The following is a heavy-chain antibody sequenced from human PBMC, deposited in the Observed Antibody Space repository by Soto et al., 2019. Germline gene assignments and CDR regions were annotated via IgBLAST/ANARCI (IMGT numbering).Heavy chain of an antibody. V-gene: IGHV3-23*01. Sequence: GGSLRLSCAASGFTFSSYAMSWVRQAPGKGLEWVSAISGSGGSTYYADSVKGRFTISRDNSKNTLYLQMNSLRAEDTAVYYCARGGGAAASSYYYGMDVWGQGTTVTVSS. D-gene: IGHD6-13*01. CDR3: ARGGGAAASSYYYGMDV. CDR1: GFTFSSYA. CDR2: ISGSGGST. J-gene: IGHJ6*02.